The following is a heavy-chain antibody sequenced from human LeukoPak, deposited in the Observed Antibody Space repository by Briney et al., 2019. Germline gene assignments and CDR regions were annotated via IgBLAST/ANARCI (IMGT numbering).Heavy chain of an antibody. V-gene: IGHV3-7*03. CDR2: IKQDGSEK. CDR3: ARELDHYYGSVFDP. D-gene: IGHD3-10*01. J-gene: IGHJ5*02. Sequence: GSLRLSCAASGFTFSSYWMSWVRQAPGKGLEWVANIKQDGSEKYYVDSVKGRFTISRDNAKNSLYLQMNSLGAEDTAVYYCARELDHYYGSVFDPWGQGTLVTVSS. CDR1: GFTFSSYW.